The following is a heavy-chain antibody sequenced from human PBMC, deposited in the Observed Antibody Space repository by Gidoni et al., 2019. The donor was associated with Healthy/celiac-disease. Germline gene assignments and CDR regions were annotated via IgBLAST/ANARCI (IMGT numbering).Heavy chain of an antibody. CDR3: ARLIGPGWFDP. V-gene: IGHV4-39*01. Sequence: QLQLQESGPGLVKPSETPSLTCTVSGGSISSSSYYWGWIRQPPGKGLEWIGSIYYSGSTYYNPSLKSRVTISVDTSKNQFSLKLGSVTAADTAVYYCARLIGPGWFDPWGQGTLVTVSS. J-gene: IGHJ5*02. CDR1: GGSISSSSYY. D-gene: IGHD1-26*01. CDR2: IYYSGST.